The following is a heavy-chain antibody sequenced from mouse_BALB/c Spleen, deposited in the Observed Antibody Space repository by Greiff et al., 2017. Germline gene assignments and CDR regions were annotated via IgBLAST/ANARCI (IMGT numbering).Heavy chain of an antibody. J-gene: IGHJ2*01. CDR1: GYSITSDYA. Sequence: ESGPGLVKPSQSLSLTCTVTGYSITSDYAWNWIRQFPGNKLEWMGYISYSGSTSYNPSLKSRISITRDTSKNQFFLQLNSVTTEDTATYYCASWDYFDYWGQGTTLTVSS. CDR3: ASWDYFDY. D-gene: IGHD4-1*01. CDR2: ISYSGST. V-gene: IGHV3-2*02.